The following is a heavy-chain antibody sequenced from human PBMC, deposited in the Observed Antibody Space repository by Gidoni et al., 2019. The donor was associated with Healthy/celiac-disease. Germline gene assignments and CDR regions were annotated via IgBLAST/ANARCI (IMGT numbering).Heavy chain of an antibody. CDR3: AAEGNYDSSGYYFRTYYFDY. CDR1: GFTFSSPP. V-gene: IGHV1-58*01. Sequence: QMQLVQSGPEVKKPATSVKVSCKASGFTFSSPPVHRVRQARGQCLAWIGWIVVGSGNTNYAQKFQERVTITRDMSTSTAYMELSSLRSEDTAVYYCAAEGNYDSSGYYFRTYYFDYWGQGTLVTVSS. J-gene: IGHJ4*02. D-gene: IGHD3-22*01. CDR2: IVVGSGNT.